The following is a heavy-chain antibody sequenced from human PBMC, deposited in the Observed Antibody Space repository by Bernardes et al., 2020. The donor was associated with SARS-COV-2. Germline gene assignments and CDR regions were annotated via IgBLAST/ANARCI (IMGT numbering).Heavy chain of an antibody. CDR2: INPSCSGT. V-gene: IGHV1-2*02. CDR3: ASVTWSQRDGFDV. CDR1: GYNFHDYY. J-gene: IGHJ3*01. Sequence: ASVKVSCKASGYNFHDYYLHWVRQAPGQGLEWIGWINPSCSGTEYAQNFKGRVTMTRDTSISTAYMELTRLKSDDTAIYYCASVTWSQRDGFDVWGQGTRVTVSS. D-gene: IGHD1-26*01.